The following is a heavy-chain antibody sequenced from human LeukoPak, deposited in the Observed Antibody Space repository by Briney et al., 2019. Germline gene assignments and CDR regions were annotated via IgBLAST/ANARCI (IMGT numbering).Heavy chain of an antibody. CDR2: IYYSGST. V-gene: IGHV4-39*01. CDR1: GGSISSSSYY. CDR3: ARHGSSVATIVNYYYYGMDV. Sequence: PSETLSLTCTVSGGSISSSSYYWGWIRQPPGKGLEWIGSIYYSGSTYYNPSLKSRVTISVDTSKNQFSLKLSSATAADTAVYYCARHGSSVATIVNYYYYGMDVWGQGTTVTVSS. J-gene: IGHJ6*02. D-gene: IGHD5-12*01.